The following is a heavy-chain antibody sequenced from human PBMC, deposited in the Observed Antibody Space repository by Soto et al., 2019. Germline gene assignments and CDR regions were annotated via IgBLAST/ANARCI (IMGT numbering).Heavy chain of an antibody. Sequence: SETLSLTCAVYGGSFGGYDCSWIRHPPWKGLEWIGEINHSGITNYNPSLKSRVTISVDTSKNQFSLKLSSVTAADTAWYYCARGRRGLRRQLERRGDFGYWGQGMLVIVSS. CDR3: ARGRRGLRRQLERRGDFGY. CDR1: GGSFGGYD. J-gene: IGHJ4*02. D-gene: IGHD1-1*01. CDR2: INHSGIT. V-gene: IGHV4-34*01.